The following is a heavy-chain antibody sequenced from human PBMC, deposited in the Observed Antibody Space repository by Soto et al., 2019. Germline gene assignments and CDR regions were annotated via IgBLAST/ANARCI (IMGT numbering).Heavy chain of an antibody. V-gene: IGHV1-3*01. CDR2: INPGNGNT. CDR1: SYTFASCV. Sequence: ASGSVCCKASSYTFASCVINLGRQSPVRLLDFMGFINPGNGNTEYSQNVQFRVIIERDTSASTDSMELSSLRSEETAVYYCARGGHFDSSNYFEYWGMGNMVNVSS. J-gene: IGHJ4*02. D-gene: IGHD3-22*01. CDR3: ARGGHFDSSNYFEY.